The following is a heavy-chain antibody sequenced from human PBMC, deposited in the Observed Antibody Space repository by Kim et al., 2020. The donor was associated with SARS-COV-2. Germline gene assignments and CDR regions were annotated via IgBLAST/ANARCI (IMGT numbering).Heavy chain of an antibody. V-gene: IGHV3-74*01. J-gene: IGHJ6*02. CDR3: SSDQGSTPVTTMYYYYYYGMDV. Sequence: GGSMRLSCAASGFTFSSYWMHWVRQAPGKGLVWVFCIHCAVCCVGFVVWVGGRLSSSRDNAKNTLYLQMNSLRAEDTAVYYCSSDQGSTPVTTMYYYYYYGMDVWGQGTTVTVSS. D-gene: IGHD4-17*01. CDR2: IHCAVCCV. CDR1: GFTFSSYW.